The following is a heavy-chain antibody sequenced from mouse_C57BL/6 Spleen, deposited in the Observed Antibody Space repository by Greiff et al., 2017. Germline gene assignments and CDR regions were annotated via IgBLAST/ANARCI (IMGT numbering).Heavy chain of an antibody. CDR2: INYDGSST. Sequence: EVKLMESEGGLVQPGRSMTLSCTASGFTFSDYYMAWVRQVPEKGLEWVANINYDGSSTYYLDSLKSRFIISRDNAKNILYLQMSSLKSEDTARYYCARDEEKGYFDCWGQGTTLTVAS. CDR1: GFTFSDYY. CDR3: ARDEEKGYFDC. J-gene: IGHJ2*01. V-gene: IGHV5-16*01.